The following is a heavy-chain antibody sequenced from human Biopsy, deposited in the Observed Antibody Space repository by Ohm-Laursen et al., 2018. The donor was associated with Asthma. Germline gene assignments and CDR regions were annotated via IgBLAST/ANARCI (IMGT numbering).Heavy chain of an antibody. CDR2: ISPGGNT. CDR3: ARDYGDYVWRAFDI. J-gene: IGHJ3*02. Sequence: SQTLSLTCAVSGGSVSSGNNSWTWIRQPPGKGLEWIGFISPGGNTYYSPSLKSRLTISVDRSKNQFSLRLSSVTAADTAMYYCARDYGDYVWRAFDIWGQGTMVTVSS. CDR1: GGSVSSGNNS. D-gene: IGHD4-17*01. V-gene: IGHV4-30-2*01.